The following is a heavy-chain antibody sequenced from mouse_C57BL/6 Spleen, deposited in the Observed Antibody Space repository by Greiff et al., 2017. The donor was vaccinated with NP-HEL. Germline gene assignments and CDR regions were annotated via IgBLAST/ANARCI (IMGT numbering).Heavy chain of an antibody. J-gene: IGHJ1*03. Sequence: QVQLQQPGAELVRPGSSVKLSCKASGYTFTSYWMHWVKQRPLQGLEWIGNIDPSDSETHYNQKFKDKATLTVDKSSSTAYMQLSSLTSEDSAVYYCARKGQLRYFDVWGTGTTVTVSS. V-gene: IGHV1-52*01. CDR1: GYTFTSYW. CDR3: ARKGQLRYFDV. CDR2: IDPSDSET. D-gene: IGHD3-3*01.